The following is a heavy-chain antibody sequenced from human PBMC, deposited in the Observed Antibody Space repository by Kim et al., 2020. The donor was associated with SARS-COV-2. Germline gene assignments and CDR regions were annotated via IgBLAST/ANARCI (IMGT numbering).Heavy chain of an antibody. CDR2: ITCNSGGM. V-gene: IGHV3-9*01. D-gene: IGHD6-19*01. CDR3: AKDIAVAAFYYFDF. Sequence: GGSLRLYCAASGFTFNNYAMHWVRRAPGKGLEWVSGITCNSGGMDYADSVKGRFTISRDNAKNSLYLQMNSLRAEDTAFYYCAKDIAVAAFYYFDFWGQG. J-gene: IGHJ4*02. CDR1: GFTFNNYA.